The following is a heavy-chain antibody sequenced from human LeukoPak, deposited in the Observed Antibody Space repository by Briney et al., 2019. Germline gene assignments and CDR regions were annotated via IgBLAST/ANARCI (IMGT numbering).Heavy chain of an antibody. CDR1: GGSITSGAYY. CDR2: INYSGST. CDR3: ARNRRSYDSSGYQNYFAY. V-gene: IGHV4-39*01. J-gene: IGHJ4*02. Sequence: SETLSLTCTVSGGSITSGAYYWGWIRQPPGKGLEWIGSINYSGSTYSNPSLKSRVTISVDTSKNQFSLKLISMTAADTAVYYCARNRRSYDSSGYQNYFAYWGQGTLVIVSS. D-gene: IGHD3-22*01.